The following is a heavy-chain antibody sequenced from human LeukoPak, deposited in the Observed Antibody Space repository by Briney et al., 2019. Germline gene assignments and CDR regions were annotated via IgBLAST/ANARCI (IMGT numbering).Heavy chain of an antibody. CDR3: ARDLDGGYSSGWYDY. D-gene: IGHD6-19*01. CDR2: VRYDGNDK. V-gene: IGHV3-30*02. CDR1: GFTFSAYG. Sequence: GGSLRLSCAASGFTFSAYGMQWVRQAPGKGLEWVAFVRYDGNDKYYADSVKGRFTISRDNSKNTLYLQMNSLRAEDTAVYYCARDLDGGYSSGWYDYWGQGTLVTVSS. J-gene: IGHJ4*02.